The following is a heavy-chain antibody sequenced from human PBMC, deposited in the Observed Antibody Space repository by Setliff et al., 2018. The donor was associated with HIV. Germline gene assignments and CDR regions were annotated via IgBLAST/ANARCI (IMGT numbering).Heavy chain of an antibody. Sequence: PSETLSLTCTVSGGSIYGYYWDWIRQPPGKEMEFIGYTYISGSTNYSPSFESRVIISADPSKNQFFLKLSSVTAPDTAIYYCARQTWEYYDTLTGYYRSPKNFDSWGQGTLVTVSS. J-gene: IGHJ4*02. V-gene: IGHV4-4*09. CDR3: ARQTWEYYDTLTGYYRSPKNFDS. CDR2: TYISGST. CDR1: GGSIYGYY. D-gene: IGHD3-9*01.